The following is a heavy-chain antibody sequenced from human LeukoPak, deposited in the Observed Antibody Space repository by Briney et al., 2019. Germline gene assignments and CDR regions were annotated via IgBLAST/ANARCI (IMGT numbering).Heavy chain of an antibody. CDR3: ARSGGAGDYGDYFDY. J-gene: IGHJ4*02. CDR1: GYIFTNYW. D-gene: IGHD4-17*01. V-gene: IGHV5-51*01. CDR2: IYPGDSDT. Sequence: GESLKISCKGSGYIFTNYWIAWVRQMPGKGLEWMGIIYPGDSDTRYSPSFQGQVTISADKSISTAYLQWSSLKASDTAMYYCARSGGAGDYGDYFDYWGQGTLVTVSS.